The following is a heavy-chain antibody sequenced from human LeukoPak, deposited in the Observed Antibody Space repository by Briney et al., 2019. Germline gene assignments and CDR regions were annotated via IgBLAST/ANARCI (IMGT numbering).Heavy chain of an antibody. CDR2: ITSDGSS. CDR3: VRGVYASGSSP. CDR1: GFTLSNYW. D-gene: IGHD3-10*01. V-gene: IGHV3-74*01. J-gene: IGHJ5*02. Sequence: GGSLRLSCEASGFTLSNYWMYWVRQAPGKGLVWVSRITSDGSSNYADSVKGRLTISRDSAKNTLYLQMNSLRAEDTAVYYCVRGVYASGSSPWGQGTLVTVSS.